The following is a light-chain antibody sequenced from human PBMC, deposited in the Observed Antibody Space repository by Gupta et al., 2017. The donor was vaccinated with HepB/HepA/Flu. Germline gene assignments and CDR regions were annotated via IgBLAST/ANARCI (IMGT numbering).Light chain of an antibody. CDR3: QQDDNLPYT. CDR1: QDIKNF. J-gene: IGKJ2*01. Sequence: EIQMTQSPPSLSASVGDRVTITCQASQDIKNFLNWFQQKSGKAPQLLIYGSSNLATGVPSRFSGSGSGSRFTLTISGLQREDKATYYCQQDDNLPYTFGQGTKLGI. V-gene: IGKV1-33*01. CDR2: GSS.